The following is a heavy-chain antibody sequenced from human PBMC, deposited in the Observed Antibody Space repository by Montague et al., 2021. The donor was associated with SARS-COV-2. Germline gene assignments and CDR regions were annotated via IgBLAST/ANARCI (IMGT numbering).Heavy chain of an antibody. Sequence: TLSLTGTVSGGSISSSSYYWGWIRQPPGKGLEWIGSIYYSGSTYYNPSLKSRVTISVDTSKNQFSLKLSSVTAADTAVYCCARVGRQQLVRLSGMDVWGQGTTVTVSS. D-gene: IGHD6-13*01. CDR2: IYYSGST. V-gene: IGHV4-39*07. J-gene: IGHJ6*02. CDR3: ARVGRQQLVRLSGMDV. CDR1: GGSISSSSYY.